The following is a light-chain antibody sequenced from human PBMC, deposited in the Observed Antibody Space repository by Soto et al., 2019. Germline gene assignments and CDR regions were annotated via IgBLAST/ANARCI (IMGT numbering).Light chain of an antibody. J-gene: IGLJ1*01. V-gene: IGLV2-11*01. CDR2: DVG. Sequence: QSALTQPRSVSGSPGQSVTISCTGTSSDIGGYNSVSWYQQHPGKAPKLMISDVGKRPSGVPDRFSGSKSGNTASLTISGLQAEDAADYFCCSYAGSSNLYVFGTGTKLTVL. CDR3: CSYAGSSNLYV. CDR1: SSDIGGYNS.